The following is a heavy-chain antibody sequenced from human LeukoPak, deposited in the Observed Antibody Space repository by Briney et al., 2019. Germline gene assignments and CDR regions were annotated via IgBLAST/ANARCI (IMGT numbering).Heavy chain of an antibody. J-gene: IGHJ4*02. CDR2: IKQDGSEK. Sequence: GGSLRPSCAASAFTFSSDWMSWVRQAPGKGLEWVANIKQDGSEKYYVDSVKGRFTISRDNAKNSLYLQMNSLRAEDTAVYYCASDTQGLDYWGQGTLVTVSS. CDR1: AFTFSSDW. V-gene: IGHV3-7*03. CDR3: ASDTQGLDY.